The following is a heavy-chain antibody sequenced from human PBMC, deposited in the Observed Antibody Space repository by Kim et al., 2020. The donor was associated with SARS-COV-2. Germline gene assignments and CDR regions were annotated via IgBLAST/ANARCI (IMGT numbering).Heavy chain of an antibody. J-gene: IGHJ4*02. D-gene: IGHD1-26*01. V-gene: IGHV1-2*02. CDR3: ASEGADGGSSLFDN. Sequence: QRFQGRVTMSRDTSIGTSYMELSRLRADDTAVYYCASEGADGGSSLFDNWGQGTLVTVSS.